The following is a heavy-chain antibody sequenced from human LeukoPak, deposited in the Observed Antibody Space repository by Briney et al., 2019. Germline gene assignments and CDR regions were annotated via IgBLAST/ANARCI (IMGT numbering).Heavy chain of an antibody. CDR2: IYTNGNT. Sequence: SETLSLTCTVSGASIKSYYWSWIRQPAGKGLEWIGRIYTNGNTNYNPSLKSRVTMSIDTSRNQFSLTLTSLTAADTAVYYCASVHTYASDALDMWGQGTMVTVSS. V-gene: IGHV4-4*07. D-gene: IGHD5-18*01. J-gene: IGHJ3*02. CDR1: GASIKSYY. CDR3: ASVHTYASDALDM.